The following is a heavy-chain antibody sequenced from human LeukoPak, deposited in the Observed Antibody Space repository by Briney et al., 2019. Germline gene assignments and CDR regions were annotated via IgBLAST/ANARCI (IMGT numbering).Heavy chain of an antibody. V-gene: IGHV3-7*01. J-gene: IGHJ4*02. Sequence: GGSLRLSCAASGFTFSSYWMSWVRQTPGKGLEWVANIKPDGSEKYYVDSMKGRFTISRDNAKNSLYLQMNSLRAEDMAVYYCARGDTSGYYYRLFDYWGQGTLVTVSS. CDR2: IKPDGSEK. D-gene: IGHD3-22*01. CDR1: GFTFSSYW. CDR3: ARGDTSGYYYRLFDY.